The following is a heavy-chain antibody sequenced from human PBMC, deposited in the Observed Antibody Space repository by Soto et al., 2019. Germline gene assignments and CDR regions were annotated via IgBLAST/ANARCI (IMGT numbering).Heavy chain of an antibody. V-gene: IGHV4-59*01. D-gene: IGHD3-10*01. CDR3: ARGGHLYYYGSGSYYVGDY. Sequence: SETRSLTCTVSGGSISSYYWSWIRQPPGKGLEWIGYIYYSGSTNYNPSLKSRVTISVDTSKDQFSLKLSSVTAADTAVYYCARGGHLYYYGSGSYYVGDYWGQGTLVTVSS. CDR2: IYYSGST. J-gene: IGHJ4*02. CDR1: GGSISSYY.